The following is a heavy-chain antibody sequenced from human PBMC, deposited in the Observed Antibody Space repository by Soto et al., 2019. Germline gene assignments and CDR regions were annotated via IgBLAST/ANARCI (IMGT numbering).Heavy chain of an antibody. V-gene: IGHV1-69*12. CDR3: SRGDATKIVVTTYYAMDV. CDR1: GGTLSNYG. CDR2: IIPVFGPA. D-gene: IGHD4-17*01. Sequence: QVQLVQSGAEVKKPGSSVRVSCKASGGTLSNYGISWVRQAPDQGLGWRGGIIPVFGPANYAQKFQGRVTITADESKSTVYMDVTSLRSEDTAVYYCSRGDATKIVVTTYYAMDVWGQGTTVSVSS. J-gene: IGHJ6*02.